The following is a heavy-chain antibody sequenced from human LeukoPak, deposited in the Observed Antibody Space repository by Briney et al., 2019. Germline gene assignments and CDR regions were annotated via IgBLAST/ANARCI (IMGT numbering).Heavy chain of an antibody. CDR3: VKDLNNSAY. J-gene: IGHJ4*02. CDR2: ISGSGVST. D-gene: IGHD2-21*01. V-gene: IGHV3-23*01. CDR1: GFTFSSFG. Sequence: GGSLSLSCAASGFTFSSFGLSWVCQPPGKGLEWVSGISGSGVSTYYADSVKGRFTISRDNSKNTLFLQVNSLRAEDTAVYFCVKDLNNSAYWGQGTLVTVSS.